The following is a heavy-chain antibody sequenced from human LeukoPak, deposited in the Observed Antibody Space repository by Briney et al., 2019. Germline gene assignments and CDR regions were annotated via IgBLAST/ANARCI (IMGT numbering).Heavy chain of an antibody. CDR2: INTDGSRT. Sequence: GGSLRLSCEASEFTFSSYWMHWVRQAPGKGLVWVSRINTDGSRTSYADSVKGRFTISRGNAKNTLYLQMNSLRAEDTAVYYCARANPPLDYWGQGTLVTVSS. D-gene: IGHD2-8*01. V-gene: IGHV3-74*01. CDR3: ARANPPLDY. J-gene: IGHJ4*02. CDR1: EFTFSSYW.